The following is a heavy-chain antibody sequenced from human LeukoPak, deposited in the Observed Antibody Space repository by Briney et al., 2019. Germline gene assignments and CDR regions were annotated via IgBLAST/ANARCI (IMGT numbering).Heavy chain of an antibody. Sequence: GGSLRLSCVASGFTFSSYVMSWVRQAPGKGLEWVSTISGSGGSTYYADSVKGRFTISRDNPKNTLSLQMNSLRAEDTAVYYCAKGSAYADFWGQGTLVTVSS. CDR1: GFTFSSYV. V-gene: IGHV3-23*01. CDR3: AKGSAYADF. D-gene: IGHD3-3*01. J-gene: IGHJ4*02. CDR2: ISGSGGST.